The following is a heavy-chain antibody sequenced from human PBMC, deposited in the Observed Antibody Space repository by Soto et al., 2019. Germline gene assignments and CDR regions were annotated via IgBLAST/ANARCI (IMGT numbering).Heavy chain of an antibody. CDR2: IYYSGST. CDR3: AREALRYYYDSSGYYYFDY. J-gene: IGHJ4*02. V-gene: IGHV4-31*03. D-gene: IGHD3-22*01. Sequence: SETLSLTCTVSGGSISSGGYYWSWIRQHPGKGLEWIGYIYYSGSTYYNPSLKSRVTISVDTSKNQFSLKLSSVTAADTAVYCCAREALRYYYDSSGYYYFDYWGQGTLVTVSS. CDR1: GGSISSGGYY.